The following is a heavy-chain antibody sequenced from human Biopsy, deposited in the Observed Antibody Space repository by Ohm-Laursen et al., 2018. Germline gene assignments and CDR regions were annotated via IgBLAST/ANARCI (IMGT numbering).Heavy chain of an antibody. CDR1: GFSVSSYD. CDR3: ARDSGGTARAGGMDV. CDR2: ISETSSHI. D-gene: IGHD6-6*01. V-gene: IGHV3-21*01. J-gene: IGHJ6*02. Sequence: SLRLSCTASGFSVSSYDMNWVRQAPGKGLEWISYISETSSHIYDADSVRGRFTVARDIAKNSLYLQLNSLRAEDTAVYYCARDSGGTARAGGMDVWGQGTTVTVSS.